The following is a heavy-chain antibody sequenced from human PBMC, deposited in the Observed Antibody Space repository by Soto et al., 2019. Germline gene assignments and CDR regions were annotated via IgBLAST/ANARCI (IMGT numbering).Heavy chain of an antibody. D-gene: IGHD1-26*01. Sequence: GESLKISCKASGYRFSTYWIGWVRQRPGKGPEWMAIIYPGDSDTRENPSFQGQVTISADKSSNTVHLQWRSLKASDAAIYYCARLGGIVDTGTWIQWGEGTPGTVAS. J-gene: IGHJ4*02. CDR2: IYPGDSDT. CDR3: ARLGGIVDTGTWIQ. CDR1: GYRFSTYW. V-gene: IGHV5-51*01.